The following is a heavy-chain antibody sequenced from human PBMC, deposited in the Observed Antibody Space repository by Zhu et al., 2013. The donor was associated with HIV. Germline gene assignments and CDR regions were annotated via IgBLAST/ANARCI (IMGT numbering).Heavy chain of an antibody. Sequence: QVQLVQSGAEVKKPGSSVKVSCKASGGTFSSYTISWVRQAPGQGLEWMGRIIPILGIANYAQKFQGRVTITADKSTSTAYMELSSLRSEDTAVYYCATLGAYCSSTSCYDGWYFDLWGRGTLVTVSS. CDR3: ATLGAYCSSTSCYDGWYFDL. V-gene: IGHV1-69*02. CDR1: GGTFSSYT. J-gene: IGHJ2*01. D-gene: IGHD2-2*01. CDR2: IIPILGIA.